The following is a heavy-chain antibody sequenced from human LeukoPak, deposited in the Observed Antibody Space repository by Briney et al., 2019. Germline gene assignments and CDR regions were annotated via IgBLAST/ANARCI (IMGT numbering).Heavy chain of an antibody. CDR1: GYTFTGYY. CDR2: INPNSGGT. CDR3: ARAQYGGNSNSGY. Sequence: ASVKVSCKASGYTFTGYYMHWVRQAPGQGLEWMGWINPNSGGTNYAQKFQGRFTMTRDTSINTAYMELSGLRSDDTAVYYCARAQYGGNSNSGYWGQGTLVTVSS. J-gene: IGHJ4*02. D-gene: IGHD4-23*01. V-gene: IGHV1-2*02.